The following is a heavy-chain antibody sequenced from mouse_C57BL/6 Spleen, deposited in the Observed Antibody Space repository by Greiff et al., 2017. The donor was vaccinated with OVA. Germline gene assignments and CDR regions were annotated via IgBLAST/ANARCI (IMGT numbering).Heavy chain of an antibody. Sequence: QVQLQQSGAELVKPGASVKLSCKASGYTFTEYTIHWVKQRSGQGLEWIGWFYPGSGCIKYNEKFKDKATLTADKSSSTVYMELSSLTSEDSEVYLCEREEVRDYAMDFWGQGTSVTVSS. J-gene: IGHJ4*01. CDR1: GYTFTEYT. V-gene: IGHV1-62-2*01. CDR2: FYPGSGCI. D-gene: IGHD2-13*01. CDR3: EREEVRDYAMDF.